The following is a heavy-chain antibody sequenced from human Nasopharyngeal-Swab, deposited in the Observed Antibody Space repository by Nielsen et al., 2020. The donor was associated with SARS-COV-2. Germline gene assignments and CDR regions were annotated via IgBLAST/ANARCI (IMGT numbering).Heavy chain of an antibody. CDR3: AKTPGNYHYYMDV. CDR2: ISSSSSFI. J-gene: IGHJ6*03. V-gene: IGHV3-21*01. Sequence: GESLKISCAASGFTFSSYSMNWVRQAPGKGLEWVSSISSSSSFIYYADSVKGRFTISRDNAKNLLYLQMNSLRGEDTAVYYCAKTPGNYHYYMDVWGKGTTVTVSS. CDR1: GFTFSSYS.